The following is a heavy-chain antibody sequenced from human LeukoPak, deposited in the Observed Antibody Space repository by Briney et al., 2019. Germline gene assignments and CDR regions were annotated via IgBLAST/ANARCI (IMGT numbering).Heavy chain of an antibody. J-gene: IGHJ4*02. CDR3: ARFTSYGDPNFDY. V-gene: IGHV3-11*01. CDR1: GFTFSDYY. CDR2: ISSSGSTI. Sequence: GRSLRLSCAASGFTFSDYYMSWIRQAPGKGLEWVSYISSSGSTIYYADSVKGRFTISRDNAKNSLYLQMNSLRAEDTAVYYCARFTSYGDPNFDYWGQGTLVTVSS. D-gene: IGHD7-27*01.